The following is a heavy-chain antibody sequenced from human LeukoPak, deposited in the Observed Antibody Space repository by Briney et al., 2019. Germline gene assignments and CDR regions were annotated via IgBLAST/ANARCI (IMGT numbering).Heavy chain of an antibody. V-gene: IGHV1-8*03. J-gene: IGHJ4*02. CDR1: GYTFTSYD. D-gene: IGHD3-10*01. CDR2: MNPNSGNT. CDR3: ARRQYGSGSPLYY. Sequence: ASVKVSCKASGYTFTSYDINWVRQTTGQGLEWMGWMNPNSGNTGYAQKFQGRVTITGNPSIPTAYMELSSLRSEDTAVYYCARRQYGSGSPLYYWGQGTLVTVSS.